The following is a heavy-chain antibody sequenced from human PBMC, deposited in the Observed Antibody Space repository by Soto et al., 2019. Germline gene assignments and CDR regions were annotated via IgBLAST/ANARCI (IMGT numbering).Heavy chain of an antibody. J-gene: IGHJ4*02. V-gene: IGHV4-39*01. CDR3: VSQRTTVPTQAYFDY. CDR2: VYYRGRS. Sequence: SATLAFTCTVSGGSVYNSGYDLDLRHQSAGKGLEWIGSVYYRGRSYSKSSVKSRVTISVDTSKNRFSLSLNSVTASDTAVYFCVSQRTTVPTQAYFDYWGPGALVTVSS. D-gene: IGHD4-17*01. CDR1: GGSVYNSGYD.